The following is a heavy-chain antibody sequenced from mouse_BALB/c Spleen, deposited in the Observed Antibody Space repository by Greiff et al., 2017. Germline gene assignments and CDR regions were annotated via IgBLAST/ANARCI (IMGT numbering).Heavy chain of an antibody. J-gene: IGHJ4*01. CDR3: ARPGSSAYYAMDY. D-gene: IGHD1-1*01. V-gene: IGHV1-14*01. CDR2: INPYNDGT. CDR1: GYTFTSYV. Sequence: VQLQQSGPELVKPGASVKMSCKASGYTFTSYVMHWVKQKPGQGLEWIGYINPYNDGTKYNEKFKGKATLTSDKSSSTAYMELSSLTSEDSAVYYCARPGSSAYYAMDYWGQGTSVTVSS.